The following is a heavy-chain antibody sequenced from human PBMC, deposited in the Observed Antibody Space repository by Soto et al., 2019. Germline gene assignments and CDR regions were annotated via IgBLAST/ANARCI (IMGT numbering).Heavy chain of an antibody. D-gene: IGHD3-3*01. V-gene: IGHV3-23*01. CDR1: GFTFSSYA. CDR2: ISGSGGST. J-gene: IGHJ4*02. CDR3: AKDAYTYYDFWSGYLFDY. Sequence: GGSLRLSCAASGFTFSSYAMSWVRQAPGRGLEWVSAISGSGGSTYYADSVKGRFTISRDNSENTLYLQMNSLRAEDTAVYYCAKDAYTYYDFWSGYLFDYWGQGTLVTVSS.